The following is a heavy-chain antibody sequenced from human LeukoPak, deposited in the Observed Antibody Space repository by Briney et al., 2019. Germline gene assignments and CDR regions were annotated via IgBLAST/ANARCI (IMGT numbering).Heavy chain of an antibody. V-gene: IGHV3-7*01. CDR2: IKQDGSEK. CDR3: ARGFVWYSSSRNFDY. Sequence: PGGSLRLSCAASGFTFSSYVMHWVRQAPGKGLEWVANIKQDGSEKYYVDSVKGRFTISRDNAKSSLYLQMNSLRAEDTAVYYCARGFVWYSSSRNFDYWGQGTLVTVSS. CDR1: GFTFSSYV. D-gene: IGHD6-13*01. J-gene: IGHJ4*02.